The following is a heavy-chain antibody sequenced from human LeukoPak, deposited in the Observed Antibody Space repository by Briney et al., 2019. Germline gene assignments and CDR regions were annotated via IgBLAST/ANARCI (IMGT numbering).Heavy chain of an antibody. D-gene: IGHD2-21*01. CDR1: GFTFTIHA. CDR3: AKDLIAGPPDYFDY. J-gene: IGHJ4*02. CDR2: TDGTNK. Sequence: EGSLRLSCAASGFTFTIHAVHWVRQAPGKGLEWVAVTDGTNKFYSDSVRGRFTISGDTSKSTIYLQMNSLRPEDTAMYYCAKDLIAGPPDYFDYWGQGTLVSVSS. V-gene: IGHV3-30-3*01.